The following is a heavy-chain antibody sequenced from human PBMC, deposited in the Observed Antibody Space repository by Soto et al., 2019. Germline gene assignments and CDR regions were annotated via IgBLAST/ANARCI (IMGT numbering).Heavy chain of an antibody. V-gene: IGHV3-74*01. D-gene: IGHD5-18*01. J-gene: IGHJ4*02. Sequence: EVQLVESGGGLVQPGGSVRLSCAASGFTLSGYWMHWVRQVPGKGLVWVSRVNSDGSMTAYADSVKGRFTISRDNAKNTLYLEMKSLKADETAVYYCARGKDQRNTQTYSYFDSWGQGTQVAVSS. CDR3: ARGKDQRNTQTYSYFDS. CDR2: VNSDGSMT. CDR1: GFTLSGYW.